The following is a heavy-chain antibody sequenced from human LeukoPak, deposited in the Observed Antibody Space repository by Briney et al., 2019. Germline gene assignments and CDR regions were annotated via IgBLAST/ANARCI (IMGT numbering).Heavy chain of an antibody. Sequence: ASVKVSCKPSGGTFSTYAISWVRQAPGQGLEWMGWISAYNGNTNYAQKLQGRVTMTTDTSTSTAYMELRSLRSDDTAVYYCASIVGAKNYWGQGTLVTVSS. CDR1: GGTFSTYA. D-gene: IGHD1-26*01. J-gene: IGHJ4*02. CDR3: ASIVGAKNY. CDR2: ISAYNGNT. V-gene: IGHV1-18*01.